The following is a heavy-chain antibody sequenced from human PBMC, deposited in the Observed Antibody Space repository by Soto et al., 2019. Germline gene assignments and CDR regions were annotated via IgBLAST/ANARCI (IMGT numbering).Heavy chain of an antibody. D-gene: IGHD5-12*01. CDR3: ARDLGSGYDPGDY. CDR1: GGTFSIYA. V-gene: IGHV1-69*14. J-gene: IGHJ4*02. CDR2: IIPIIGTR. Sequence: QVQLVQSGAEVKKPGSSVKVSCKASGGTFSIYAVSWVRQAPGQGLEWMGGIIPIIGTRNYAQRFQGRITITGDKSTSTAYMELSSLKSEDTAVYYCARDLGSGYDPGDYWGQGTLVTVSS.